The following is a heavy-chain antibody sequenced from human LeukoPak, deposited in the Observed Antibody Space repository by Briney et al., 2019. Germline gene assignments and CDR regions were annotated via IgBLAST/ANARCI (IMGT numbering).Heavy chain of an antibody. Sequence: GRSLRLSCAASGFTFSSYGMHWVRQAPGKGLEWVSSISAHGDNAFYADSVRGRFTVSRGNSKNTLSLQLNSLRAEDTAIYYCAKGGSVGATTYFDYWGQGTLVTVSS. D-gene: IGHD1-26*01. V-gene: IGHV3-23*01. CDR3: AKGGSVGATTYFDY. CDR2: ISAHGDNA. J-gene: IGHJ4*02. CDR1: GFTFSSYG.